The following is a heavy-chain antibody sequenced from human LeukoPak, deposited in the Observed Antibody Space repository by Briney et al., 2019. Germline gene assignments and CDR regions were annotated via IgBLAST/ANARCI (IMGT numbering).Heavy chain of an antibody. V-gene: IGHV3-23*01. CDR2: ISGNGGST. J-gene: IGHJ5*02. CDR3: AKGPGSGPFDP. Sequence: PGGSLRLSCAASGFTFSSYAMSWVRQAPGKGLEWVSAISGNGGSTYYADSVKGRFTISRDNSKNTLYVQMNSLRSEDTAVYYCAKGPGSGPFDPWGQGTLVTVSS. CDR1: GFTFSSYA. D-gene: IGHD3-10*01.